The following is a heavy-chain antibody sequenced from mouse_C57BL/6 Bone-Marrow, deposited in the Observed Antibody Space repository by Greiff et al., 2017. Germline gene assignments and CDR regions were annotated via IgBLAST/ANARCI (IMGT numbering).Heavy chain of an antibody. V-gene: IGHV10-1*01. J-gene: IGHJ2*03. CDR1: GFSFNAYA. CDR2: IRSKSNNYAT. Sequence: EVQLVESGGGLVQPRGSLKLSCAASGFSFNAYAMNWVRQAPGKGLEWVARIRSKSNNYATYYAHTVKDRFTITRDDSESMLYLQMNNLKTEAPAMYYCVREDDDEGALWGQGTGTTV. D-gene: IGHD2-4*01. CDR3: VREDDDEGAL.